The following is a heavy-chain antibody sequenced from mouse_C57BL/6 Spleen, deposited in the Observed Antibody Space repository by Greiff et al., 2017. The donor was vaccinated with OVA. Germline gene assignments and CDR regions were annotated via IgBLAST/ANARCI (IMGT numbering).Heavy chain of an antibody. CDR2: INPNNGGT. V-gene: IGHV1-26*01. J-gene: IGHJ1*03. CDR1: GYTFTDYY. D-gene: IGHD1-1*01. CDR3: ARSEGSYWYFDV. Sequence: EVQLQQSGPELVKPGASVKISCKASGYTFTDYYMNWVKQSHGKSLEWIGDINPNNGGTSYNQKFKGKATLTVDKSSSTAYMELRSLTSEDSAVYYCARSEGSYWYFDVWGTGTTVTVSS.